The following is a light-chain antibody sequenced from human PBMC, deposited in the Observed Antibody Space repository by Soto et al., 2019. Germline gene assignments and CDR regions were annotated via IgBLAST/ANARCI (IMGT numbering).Light chain of an antibody. J-gene: IGKJ4*01. V-gene: IGKV3-11*01. Sequence: EIVLTQSPGTLSFSPGERATLSCRASQSVSSYLAWYQQKPGQAPRLLIYDASNRATGIPARFSGSGSGTDFTLTISSLEPEDFAVYYCQQRSSWPLLWTIGGGTKVEIK. CDR1: QSVSSY. CDR3: QQRSSWPLLWT. CDR2: DAS.